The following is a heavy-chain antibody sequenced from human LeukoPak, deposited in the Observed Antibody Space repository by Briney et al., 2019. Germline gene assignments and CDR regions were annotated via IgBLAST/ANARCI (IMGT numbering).Heavy chain of an antibody. CDR3: TTDDVEVPAPLSACSLDY. CDR2: IKSKTDGGTT. CDR1: GFTFSNAW. J-gene: IGHJ4*02. D-gene: IGHD2-2*01. Sequence: GGSLRLSCAASGFTFSNAWMSWVRQAPGKGLEWVGRIKSKTDGGTTDYAAPVKGRFTISRDDSKNTLYLQMNSLKTEDTAVYSCTTDDVEVPAPLSACSLDYWGQGTLVTVSS. V-gene: IGHV3-15*01.